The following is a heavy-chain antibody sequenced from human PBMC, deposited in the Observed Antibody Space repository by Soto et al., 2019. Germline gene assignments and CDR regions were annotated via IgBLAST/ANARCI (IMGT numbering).Heavy chain of an antibody. CDR1: GFTFSDYY. CDR3: ARDQCYSDSSGYFDY. V-gene: IGHV3-11*01. J-gene: IGHJ4*02. Sequence: GGSLRLSCAASGFTFSDYYMSWIRQAPGKGLEWVSYISSSGSIIYYADSVKGRFTISRDNARNSLYLQLNSLRAEDTAVYYCARDQCYSDSSGYFDYWGQGTLVTVSS. D-gene: IGHD3-22*01. CDR2: ISSSGSII.